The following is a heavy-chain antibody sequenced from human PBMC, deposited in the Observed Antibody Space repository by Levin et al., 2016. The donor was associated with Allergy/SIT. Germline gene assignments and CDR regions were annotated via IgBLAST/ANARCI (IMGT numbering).Heavy chain of an antibody. Sequence: WIRQPPGKGLEWIGYIYYSGSTNYNPSLKSRVTISVDTSKNQFSLKLSSVTAADTAVYYCARRGGYYFSYGMDVWGQGTTVTVSS. D-gene: IGHD2-15*01. CDR2: IYYSGST. V-gene: IGHV4-59*01. J-gene: IGHJ6*02. CDR3: ARRGGYYFSYGMDV.